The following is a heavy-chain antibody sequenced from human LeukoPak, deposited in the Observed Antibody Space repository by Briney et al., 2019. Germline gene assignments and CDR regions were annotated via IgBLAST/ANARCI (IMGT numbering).Heavy chain of an antibody. J-gene: IGHJ5*02. D-gene: IGHD6-13*01. V-gene: IGHV5-51*01. CDR3: ARLIAAAGTSKWFDP. Sequence: GESLKISCKASGYSFNGYWIAWVRQTPGKGLEWMGIIYPDDSDTRYSPSFQGQVTISADKSISTAYLQWSSLKASDTAMYYCARLIAAAGTSKWFDPWGQGTLVTVSS. CDR2: IYPDDSDT. CDR1: GYSFNGYW.